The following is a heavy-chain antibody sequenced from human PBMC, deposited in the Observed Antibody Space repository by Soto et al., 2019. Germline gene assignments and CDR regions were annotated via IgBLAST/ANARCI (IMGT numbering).Heavy chain of an antibody. J-gene: IGHJ1*01. CDR1: GGSISSGSYY. V-gene: IGHV4-61*01. CDR3: ARDGDGYDH. CDR2: IYSSGGT. Sequence: QVQLQESGPGLVKPSETLSLTCSVSGGSISSGSYYWTWIRQPPGKGLEGIGYIYSSGGTSYNPSLKSRVTISVDTSKNQFSLKLSSVTAADTAVYYCARDGDGYDHWGQGTLVTVSS. D-gene: IGHD5-12*01.